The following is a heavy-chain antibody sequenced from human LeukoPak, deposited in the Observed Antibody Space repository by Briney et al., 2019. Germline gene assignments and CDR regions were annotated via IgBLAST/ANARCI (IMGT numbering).Heavy chain of an antibody. V-gene: IGHV4-34*01. D-gene: IGHD3-22*01. CDR2: INHSGST. Sequence: SETLSLACAVYGGSFSGYYLSWIRQPPGKGLEWIGEINHSGSTNYNPSLKSRVTISVDTSKNQFSLKLSSVTAADTAVYYCARGIPNYYDSSGYYSIWGQGTLVTVSS. CDR3: ARGIPNYYDSSGYYSI. J-gene: IGHJ4*02. CDR1: GGSFSGYY.